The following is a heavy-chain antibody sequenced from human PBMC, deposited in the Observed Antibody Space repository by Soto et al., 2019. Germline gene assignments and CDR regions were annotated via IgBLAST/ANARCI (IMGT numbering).Heavy chain of an antibody. J-gene: IGHJ4*02. D-gene: IGHD6-19*01. CDR1: GFTFSTYA. CDR3: AKDNGYSSGWKDY. V-gene: IGHV3-23*01. Sequence: EVQLLESGGGLVQPGGSLRLSCAASGFTFSTYAISWVRQAPGKGLEWVSAISGIGGSTYYADSVKGRFTISRDNSKNTLYLQMNSLRAEDTAVYYCAKDNGYSSGWKDYWGQGTLVTVSS. CDR2: ISGIGGST.